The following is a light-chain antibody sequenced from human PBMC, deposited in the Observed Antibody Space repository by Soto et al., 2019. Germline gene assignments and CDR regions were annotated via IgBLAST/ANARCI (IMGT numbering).Light chain of an antibody. CDR3: MQSTHWPT. Sequence: DVVMTQSPLSLPVTLGQPASISCRSSQSLVSSDGNTYLNWFQQRPGQSPRRLIYKVSNRDSGVPDRFSGSGSGNDFTLKISRVEADDIAVYYCMQSTHWPTFGQGTKLEIK. CDR1: QSLVSSDGNTY. J-gene: IGKJ2*01. CDR2: KVS. V-gene: IGKV2-30*01.